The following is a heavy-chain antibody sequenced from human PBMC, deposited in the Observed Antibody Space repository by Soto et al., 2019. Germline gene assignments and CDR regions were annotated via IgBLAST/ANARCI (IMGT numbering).Heavy chain of an antibody. D-gene: IGHD2-21*02. CDR2: VTANGGST. CDR1: GFTFSVYA. Sequence: GGSLRLSCAATGFTFSVYAMTWVRQAPGKGLEWVSAVTANGGSTYSADSVKGRFTISRDNSKNTLFLQMSSLRAEDTAVYYCASLGVGDWANYYYYYGMDVRGQGTTVTVSS. V-gene: IGHV3-23*01. CDR3: ASLGVGDWANYYYYYGMDV. J-gene: IGHJ6*02.